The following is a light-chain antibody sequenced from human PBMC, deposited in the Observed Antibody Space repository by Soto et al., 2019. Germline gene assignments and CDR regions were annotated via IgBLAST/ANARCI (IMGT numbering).Light chain of an antibody. Sequence: QTVVTQEPSLTVSPGGTVTLTCGSSTGPVTSGHYPYWFQQKPGQAPRTLIYDTRNKHSWTPARFSGSLLGGKGALTLSGAQPEDEADYYCLLSYSGAWVFGGGTKLTVL. CDR3: LLSYSGAWV. CDR1: TGPVTSGHY. CDR2: DTR. J-gene: IGLJ3*02. V-gene: IGLV7-46*01.